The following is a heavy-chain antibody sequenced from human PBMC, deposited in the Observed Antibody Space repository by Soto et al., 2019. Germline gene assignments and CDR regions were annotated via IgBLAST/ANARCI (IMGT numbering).Heavy chain of an antibody. D-gene: IGHD1-1*01. J-gene: IGHJ4*02. CDR1: GSTFDIYG. CDR2: ISGSGDST. CDR3: RVRAVIGATLSFFDY. Sequence: EVQLLESGGGLVQPGGSLRLSCAASGSTFDIYGMSWVRQAPGKGLQWVSVISGSGDSTYYADSVKGRFTISRDNSKNTLYLQMNSLRAEDTAVYYCRVRAVIGATLSFFDYWGQGTQVIVSS. V-gene: IGHV3-23*01.